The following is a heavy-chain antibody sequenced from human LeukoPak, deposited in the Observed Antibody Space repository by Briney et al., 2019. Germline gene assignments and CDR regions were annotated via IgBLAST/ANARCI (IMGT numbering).Heavy chain of an antibody. CDR2: MYYSGTT. CDR1: GGSISSSTYY. V-gene: IGHV4-39*07. D-gene: IGHD6-6*01. CDR3: AREAARYLFDY. J-gene: IGHJ4*02. Sequence: SETLSLTCSVSGGSISSSTYYWGWIRQPPGKGLEWIGSMYYSGTTYYNPSLKSRVTISVDTSKNHFSLKLTSVTAADTAVYYCAREAARYLFDYWGQGTLVTVSS.